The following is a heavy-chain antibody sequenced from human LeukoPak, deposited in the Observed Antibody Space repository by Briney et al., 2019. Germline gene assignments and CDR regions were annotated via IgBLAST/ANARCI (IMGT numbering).Heavy chain of an antibody. Sequence: ASVKVSCKASGYTFSSYAMNWVRQSPGQGLEWMGWINTKTGNPTYAQGFTGRFVFSLDTSVSTAYLQISSLKAEDTAVYYCARGYSYGSPSEAYYFDYWGQGTLVTVSS. D-gene: IGHD5-18*01. J-gene: IGHJ4*02. CDR1: GYTFSSYA. CDR3: ARGYSYGSPSEAYYFDY. CDR2: INTKTGNP. V-gene: IGHV7-4-1*02.